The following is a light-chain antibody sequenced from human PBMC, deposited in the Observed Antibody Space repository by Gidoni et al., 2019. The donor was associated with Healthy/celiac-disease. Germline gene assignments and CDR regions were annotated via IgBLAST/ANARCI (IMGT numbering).Light chain of an antibody. J-gene: IGKJ2*01. CDR2: GAS. CDR1: QSVSSN. V-gene: IGKV3-15*01. CDR3: QQYNNWPRT. Sequence: EIVMTQSPATLSVSPGERATLTCRASQSVSSNLAWYQQKPGQAPRLLIYGASTRATGIPARFSCSGSGTDFTLTISSLQSEDFAVYYCQQYNNWPRTFGQGTKLEIK.